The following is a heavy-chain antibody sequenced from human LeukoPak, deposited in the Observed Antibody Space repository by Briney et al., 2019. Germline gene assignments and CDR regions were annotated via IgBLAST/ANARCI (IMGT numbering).Heavy chain of an antibody. V-gene: IGHV3-7*01. Sequence: GGSLRLSCAASGFTFSDYWMTWVRQAPGKGLEWVANIKQNGSEKYYVDSVKGRFTISRDNAKNSLYLQMNSLRAEDTAVYYCARGRIAAVHWGQRTLVTVSS. CDR2: IKQNGSEK. D-gene: IGHD6-13*01. CDR1: GFTFSDYW. CDR3: ARGRIAAVH. J-gene: IGHJ4*02.